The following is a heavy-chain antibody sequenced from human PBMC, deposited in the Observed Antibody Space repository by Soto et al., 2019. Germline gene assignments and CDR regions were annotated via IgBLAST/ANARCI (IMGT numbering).Heavy chain of an antibody. CDR1: GGTFSSYA. CDR2: IIPIFGTA. V-gene: IGHV1-69*01. Sequence: QVQLVQSGAEVKKPGSSVKVSCKASGGTFSSYAISWVRQAPGQGLEWMGGIIPIFGTANYAQKFQGRVTITADESTSTADMELSSLRSEDTAVYYCARGGVGATGGYYYYGMDVWGQGTTVTVSS. D-gene: IGHD1-26*01. CDR3: ARGGVGATGGYYYYGMDV. J-gene: IGHJ6*02.